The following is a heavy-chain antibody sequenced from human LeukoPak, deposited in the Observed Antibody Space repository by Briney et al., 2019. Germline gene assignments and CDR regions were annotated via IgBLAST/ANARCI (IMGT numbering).Heavy chain of an antibody. CDR1: GFSFTNYA. V-gene: IGHV3-23*01. D-gene: IGHD2-15*01. CDR3: AEGRALEVVAALNY. J-gene: IGHJ4*02. CDR2: ISASGANT. Sequence: PGGSLRLSCAASGFSFTNYAMGWVRQAPGKGLEWVSAISASGANTYYADSVKGRFTISRDNSKNTLYLQMNSLRADDTAVYYCAEGRALEVVAALNYWGQGTVVTVSS.